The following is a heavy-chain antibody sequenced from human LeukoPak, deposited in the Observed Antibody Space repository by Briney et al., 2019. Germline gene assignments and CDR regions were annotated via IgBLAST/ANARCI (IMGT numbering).Heavy chain of an antibody. V-gene: IGHV1-2*02. CDR1: GYTFTGYY. J-gene: IGHJ5*02. Sequence: ASVKVSCKASGYTFTGYYMHWVRQAPGQGLEWMGWINPNSGGTNYARKFQGRVTMTRDTSISTAYMELSRLRSDDTAVYYCARDIGGDNWFDPWGQGTLVTVSS. CDR2: INPNSGGT. CDR3: ARDIGGDNWFDP. D-gene: IGHD1-26*01.